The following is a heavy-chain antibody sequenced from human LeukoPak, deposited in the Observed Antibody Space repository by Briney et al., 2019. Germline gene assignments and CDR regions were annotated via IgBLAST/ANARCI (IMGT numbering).Heavy chain of an antibody. CDR1: GFTFSNYW. Sequence: GGSLRLSCAASGFTFSNYWMNWVRQAPGKGLEWLANIKQDGSAKYYVDSVKGRFTISRDNAKNSLYLQMNSLGAEDTAVYYCARTIREQWLTIDYWGQGTLVTFSS. V-gene: IGHV3-7*04. D-gene: IGHD6-19*01. J-gene: IGHJ4*02. CDR2: IKQDGSAK. CDR3: ARTIREQWLTIDY.